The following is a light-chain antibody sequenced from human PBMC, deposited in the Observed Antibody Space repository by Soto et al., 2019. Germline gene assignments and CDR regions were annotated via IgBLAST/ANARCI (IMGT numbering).Light chain of an antibody. Sequence: ETVMTQSPATLSVSPGESATLSCRASQGVSSNLAWYQQKPGQAPRLLIYGASTRATAIPARFSGSGSGTEFTLTISSLQSEDFAVYYCQQYNNWPPLTFGGGTKVEIK. CDR1: QGVSSN. V-gene: IGKV3-15*01. CDR3: QQYNNWPPLT. CDR2: GAS. J-gene: IGKJ4*01.